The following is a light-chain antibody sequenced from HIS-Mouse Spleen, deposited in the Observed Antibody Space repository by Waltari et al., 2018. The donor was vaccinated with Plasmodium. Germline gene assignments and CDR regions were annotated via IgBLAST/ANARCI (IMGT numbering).Light chain of an antibody. CDR3: SSYAGSNNLV. CDR2: EVS. Sequence: SGSPGQSVTISCTGTSSDVGGYHYVSWYQQHPGKAPKLMIYEVSKRPSGVPDRFSGSKSGNTASLTVSGLQAEDEADYYCSSYAGSNNLVFGGGTKLTVL. V-gene: IGLV2-8*01. CDR1: SSDVGGYHY. J-gene: IGLJ2*01.